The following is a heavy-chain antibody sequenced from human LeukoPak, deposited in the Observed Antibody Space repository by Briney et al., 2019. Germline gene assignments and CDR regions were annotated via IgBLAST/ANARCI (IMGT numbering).Heavy chain of an antibody. CDR2: IKQDGSEK. D-gene: IGHD3-22*01. CDR1: GFTFSSYW. J-gene: IGHJ4*02. V-gene: IGHV3-7*01. Sequence: GGSLRLSCAASGFTFSSYWMSWVRQAPGKGLEWVANIKQDGSEKYYVDSVKGRFTISRDNAKNSLYLQMNSLRAEDTAVCYCARDSGQYYYGSSGYYDSDYWGQGTLVTVSS. CDR3: ARDSGQYYYGSSGYYDSDY.